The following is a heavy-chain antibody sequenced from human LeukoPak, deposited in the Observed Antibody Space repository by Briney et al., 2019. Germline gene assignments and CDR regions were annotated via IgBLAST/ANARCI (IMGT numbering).Heavy chain of an antibody. D-gene: IGHD3-10*01. CDR2: IYPGDSDT. V-gene: IGHV5-51*01. J-gene: IGHJ6*02. Sequence: GESLKISFQGSGYSFTNYWIGWVRQMPGKGLELIGIIYPGDSDTRYRPSFQGQVTIPADKSNSTAYLQWSSLKASDTAMYYCARSLPGTMLRGYGIDVWGQGTTVTVSS. CDR3: ARSLPGTMLRGYGIDV. CDR1: GYSFTNYW.